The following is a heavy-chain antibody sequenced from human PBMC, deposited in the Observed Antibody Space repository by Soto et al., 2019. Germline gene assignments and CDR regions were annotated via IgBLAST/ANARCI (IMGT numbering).Heavy chain of an antibody. CDR3: ARSTFDS. Sequence: GGSLRLSCPASGFTFSSYWMSWVRQAPGKGLEWVANIKQDGSEKYYVDSVKGRFTISRDNAKNTVFLQMDSLRAEDTAVYYCARSTFDSWGQGT. D-gene: IGHD2-2*01. V-gene: IGHV3-7*03. CDR2: IKQDGSEK. CDR1: GFTFSSYW. J-gene: IGHJ4*02.